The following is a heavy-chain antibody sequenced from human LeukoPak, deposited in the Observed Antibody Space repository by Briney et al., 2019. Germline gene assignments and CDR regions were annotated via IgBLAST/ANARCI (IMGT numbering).Heavy chain of an antibody. CDR1: GYTFTSYY. CDR3: ATPVGIAARTLN. CDR2: INPSGGST. D-gene: IGHD6-6*01. J-gene: IGHJ4*02. V-gene: IGHV1-46*01. Sequence: ASVKVSCKASGYTFTSYYMHWVRQAPGQGLEWMGIINPSGGSTSYAQKFQGRVTMTRNTSISTAYMELSSLRSEDTAVYYCATPVGIAARTLNWGQGTLVTVSS.